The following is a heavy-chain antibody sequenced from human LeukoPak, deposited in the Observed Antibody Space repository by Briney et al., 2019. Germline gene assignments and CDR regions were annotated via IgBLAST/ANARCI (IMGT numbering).Heavy chain of an antibody. CDR1: GFTFSSYS. Sequence: GRSLRLSCAASGFTFSSYSMNWVRQAPGKGLEWVSSISSSSSYIYYADSVTGRLTLSRDNAKNSLYLQMNSMRADDTAVYYSAKDRGWSSNCFDPWGQGTLVTVSS. V-gene: IGHV3-21*01. J-gene: IGHJ5*02. CDR3: AKDRGWSSNCFDP. CDR2: ISSSSSYI. D-gene: IGHD1-26*01.